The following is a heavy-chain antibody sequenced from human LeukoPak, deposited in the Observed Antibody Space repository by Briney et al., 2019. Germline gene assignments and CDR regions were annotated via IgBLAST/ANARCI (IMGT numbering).Heavy chain of an antibody. Sequence: GGSLRLSCAASGFTFSSYAMHWVRQAPGKGLEWAAVVSYDGSNKYYADSVKGRFTISRDNSKNTLYLQMNSLRAEDTAVYYCARDSGEMATITEYFQHWGQGTLVTVSS. V-gene: IGHV3-30-3*01. CDR1: GFTFSSYA. CDR2: VSYDGSNK. CDR3: ARDSGEMATITEYFQH. D-gene: IGHD5-24*01. J-gene: IGHJ1*01.